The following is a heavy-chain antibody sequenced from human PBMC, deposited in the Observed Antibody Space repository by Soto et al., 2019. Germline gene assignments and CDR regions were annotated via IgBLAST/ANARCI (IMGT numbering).Heavy chain of an antibody. CDR1: GFTFNDYY. Sequence: QVQLVESGGGLVKPGGSLRLSCAASGFTFNDYYMSWIRQAPGKGLEWVSYISSSGSTIYYADSVKGRFTISRDNAKNSLYLQMNSLRAEDTAVYYCARDRKLTMVRGVRNWFDPWGQGTLVTVSS. CDR2: ISSSGSTI. D-gene: IGHD3-10*01. V-gene: IGHV3-11*01. J-gene: IGHJ5*02. CDR3: ARDRKLTMVRGVRNWFDP.